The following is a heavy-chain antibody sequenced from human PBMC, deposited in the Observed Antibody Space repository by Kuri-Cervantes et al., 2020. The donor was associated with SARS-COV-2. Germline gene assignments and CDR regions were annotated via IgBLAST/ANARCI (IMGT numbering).Heavy chain of an antibody. CDR2: MRGDGGEQ. J-gene: IGHJ6*03. CDR3: ARVVRSGSSSQVLYGLGYFHHMDV. D-gene: IGHD3-16*01. Sequence: GESLKISCTASGFTFGDYAMSWVRQAPGKGLEWVAIMRGDGGEQYYADSVRGRFSISRDNSKNSVYVEMNSLRAEDTAVYYCARVVRSGSSSQVLYGLGYFHHMDVWGNGTTVTVSS. V-gene: IGHV3-7*01. CDR1: GFTFGDYA.